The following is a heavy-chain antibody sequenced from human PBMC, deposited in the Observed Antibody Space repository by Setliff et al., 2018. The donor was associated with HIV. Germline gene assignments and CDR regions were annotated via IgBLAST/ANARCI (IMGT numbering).Heavy chain of an antibody. CDR1: GFTFSSYS. J-gene: IGHJ6*04. D-gene: IGHD1-1*01. Sequence: GGSLRLSCAASGFTFSSYSMNWVRQAPGKGLEWVSYISSSSSTIYYADSVKGRFTISRDNAKNSLYLQMNSLRAEDTAVYYCARDLAGTEGVMDVWGKGTTVTVSS. CDR2: ISSSSSTI. V-gene: IGHV3-48*01. CDR3: ARDLAGTEGVMDV.